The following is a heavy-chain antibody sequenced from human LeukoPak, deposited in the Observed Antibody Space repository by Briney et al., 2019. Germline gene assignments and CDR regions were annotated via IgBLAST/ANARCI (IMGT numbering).Heavy chain of an antibody. J-gene: IGHJ4*02. CDR3: ARGWTGSPDFDY. D-gene: IGHD1-14*01. V-gene: IGHV1-2*02. Sequence: GASVKVSCKASGYTFTSYGISWVRQAPGQGLEWMGWITPNSGGTNYAQKFQGRVTMIRDTSISTAYMELSRLRSDDTAVYYCARGWTGSPDFDYWGQGTLVTVSS. CDR1: GYTFTSYG. CDR2: ITPNSGGT.